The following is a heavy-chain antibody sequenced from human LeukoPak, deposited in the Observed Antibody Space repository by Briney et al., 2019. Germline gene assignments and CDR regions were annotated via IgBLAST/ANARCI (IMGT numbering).Heavy chain of an antibody. V-gene: IGHV3-30*18. J-gene: IGHJ4*02. CDR1: GFTFSTYG. CDR2: ISYDGSNE. D-gene: IGHD2-21*01. CDR3: AKEFNRGLPDY. Sequence: GGSLRLSCAASGFTFSTYGMHWVRQAPGKGLEWVAVISYDGSNEYYADSVKGRFTISRDNSKNTLYLQMSSLRAEDTAVYYCAKEFNRGLPDYWGQGALVTVPS.